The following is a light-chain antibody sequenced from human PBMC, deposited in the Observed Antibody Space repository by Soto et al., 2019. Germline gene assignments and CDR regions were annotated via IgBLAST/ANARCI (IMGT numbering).Light chain of an antibody. CDR3: AVWDDSLNAVV. Sequence: QSVLTQPPSASGTPGQRVTISCSGSSSNIGSNTVNWYQQLPGTAPKLLIYINDQRPSGVPDRFSGSKSGTSASLAISGLHSEDEADYYCAVWDDSLNAVVFGGGTKLTVL. V-gene: IGLV1-44*01. CDR1: SSNIGSNT. CDR2: IND. J-gene: IGLJ2*01.